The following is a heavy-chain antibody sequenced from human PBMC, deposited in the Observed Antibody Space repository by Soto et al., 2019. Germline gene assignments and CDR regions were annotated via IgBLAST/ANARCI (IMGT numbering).Heavy chain of an antibody. CDR1: GYTFTSYG. CDR2: ISAYNGNT. D-gene: IGHD2-2*01. CDR3: ARVRGVVVPAATLRYYYYGMDV. V-gene: IGHV1-18*04. Sequence: ASVKVSCKASGYTFTSYGISWVRQAPGQGLEWMGWISAYNGNTNYAQKLQGRVTMTTDTSTSTAYMELRSLRSDDTAVYYCARVRGVVVPAATLRYYYYGMDVWGQGTTVTAP. J-gene: IGHJ6*02.